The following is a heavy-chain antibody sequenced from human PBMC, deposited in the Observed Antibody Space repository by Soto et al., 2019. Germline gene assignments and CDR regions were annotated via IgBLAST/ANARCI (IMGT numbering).Heavy chain of an antibody. D-gene: IGHD4-17*01. CDR2: ISGSGGST. V-gene: IGHV3-23*01. CDR1: GFTLSSYA. J-gene: IGHJ4*02. Sequence: EVQLLESGGGWVQPGGSLRLSCAASGFTLSSYAMSWVRQAPGKGLEWVSAISGSGGSTYYADSVKGRFTISRDNSKNTLYLQMNSLRAEDTAVYYCAKDTPLRDYGDLRCFDYWGQGTLVTVSS. CDR3: AKDTPLRDYGDLRCFDY.